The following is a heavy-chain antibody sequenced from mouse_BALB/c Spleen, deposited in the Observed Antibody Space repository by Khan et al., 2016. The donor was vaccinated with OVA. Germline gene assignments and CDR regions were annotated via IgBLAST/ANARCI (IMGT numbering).Heavy chain of an antibody. Sequence: VQLQESGPGLVAPSQSLSITCTVSGFSLTDYGVSWIRQPPGKGLEWLGVIWGGGSTYYNSALISRLSISKDNSKSQVFLKMNSLHTDDTAMYYCAKGVWYYYFALDYWGQGTTVTVSS. D-gene: IGHD2-10*02. J-gene: IGHJ4*01. CDR2: IWGGGST. CDR1: GFSLTDYG. CDR3: AKGVWYYYFALDY. V-gene: IGHV2-6-5*01.